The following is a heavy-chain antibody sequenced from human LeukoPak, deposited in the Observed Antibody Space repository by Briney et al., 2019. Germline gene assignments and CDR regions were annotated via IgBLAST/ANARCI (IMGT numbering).Heavy chain of an antibody. V-gene: IGHV3-73*01. Sequence: GGSLRLSCAASGFTFRVSAMHWVRQAPGKGLEWIGRIRSKANNDATAYAASVKGRFTISRDNSKNTLYLQMNSLRAEDTAVYYCAKDTTSAYGFDYWGQGTLVTVSS. J-gene: IGHJ4*02. CDR3: AKDTTSAYGFDY. CDR2: IRSKANNDAT. D-gene: IGHD1-1*01. CDR1: GFTFRVSA.